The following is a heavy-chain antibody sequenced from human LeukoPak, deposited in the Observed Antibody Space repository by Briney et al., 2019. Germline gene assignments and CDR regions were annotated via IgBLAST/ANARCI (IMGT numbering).Heavy chain of an antibody. D-gene: IGHD3-10*02. CDR3: AELGITMIGGV. Sequence: GGSLRLSCAASGFTFSTYEMNWVRQAPGKGLEWVSYISTSGSTIYYADSVKGRFTISRDNAKNSLYLQMNSLRAEDTAVYYCAELGITMIGGVWGKGTTVTISS. CDR2: ISTSGSTI. J-gene: IGHJ6*04. CDR1: GFTFSTYE. V-gene: IGHV3-48*03.